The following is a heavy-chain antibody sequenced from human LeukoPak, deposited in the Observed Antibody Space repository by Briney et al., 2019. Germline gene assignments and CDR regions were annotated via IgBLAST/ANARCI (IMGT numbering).Heavy chain of an antibody. CDR3: ATSAYFGASPPTVRMAV. V-gene: IGHV1-8*01. CDR1: VYTFTKND. J-gene: IGHJ6*02. CDR2: MNPKSGNT. Sequence: ASVKVSCKASVYTFTKNDINWGRQATGQGPEWRGWMNPKSGNTGYAQKFQGRVTMTRNTSITTAYMELSRLRSDDTALHYCATSAYFGASPPTVRMAVWGQRPTVPVSS. D-gene: IGHD3-10*01.